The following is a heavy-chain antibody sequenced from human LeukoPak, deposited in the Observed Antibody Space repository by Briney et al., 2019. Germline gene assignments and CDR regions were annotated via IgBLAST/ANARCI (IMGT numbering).Heavy chain of an antibody. Sequence: GGSLRLSCAASGFTFSSYSTSWVRPAPGKGLGWVSSIITGSTYIYYADSVKGRFTISRDNAKNSLYLQINSLRAEDTAVYYCARHYSSVSTIFNWFDPWGQGTLVTVSS. CDR3: ARHYSSVSTIFNWFDP. V-gene: IGHV3-21*06. J-gene: IGHJ5*02. D-gene: IGHD6-19*01. CDR1: GFTFSSYS. CDR2: IITGSTYI.